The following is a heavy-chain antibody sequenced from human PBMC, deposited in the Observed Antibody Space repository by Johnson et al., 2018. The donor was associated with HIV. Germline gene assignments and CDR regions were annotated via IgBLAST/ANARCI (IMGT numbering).Heavy chain of an antibody. CDR2: IYWNGGST. D-gene: IGHD3-10*01. CDR1: GFTFDDYA. CDR3: ARDFVAFGGCTAFDI. Sequence: VQLVESGGGLVQPGRSLRLSCAASGFTFDDYAMSWVRQAPGKGLEWVSGIYWNGGSTGYADSVEGRFSISRDNAKKSLYLQMNSLRAEDTALYYCARDFVAFGGCTAFDIWGQGTMVTVSS. V-gene: IGHV3-20*04. J-gene: IGHJ3*02.